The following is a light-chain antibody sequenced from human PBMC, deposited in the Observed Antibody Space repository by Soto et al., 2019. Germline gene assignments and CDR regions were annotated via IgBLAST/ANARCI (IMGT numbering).Light chain of an antibody. V-gene: IGKV3D-15*01. CDR3: QQYYVWNT. CDR2: DAS. CDR1: QSVDSK. J-gene: IGKJ4*01. Sequence: EIVMTPARATLSESPGERAIFSCRASQSVDSKLAWYQQKLGQAPRLLIYDASTRATGIPARFSGSGSGTEFTLTISSLQSEDFAIYYCQQYYVWNTFGGGTKVDIK.